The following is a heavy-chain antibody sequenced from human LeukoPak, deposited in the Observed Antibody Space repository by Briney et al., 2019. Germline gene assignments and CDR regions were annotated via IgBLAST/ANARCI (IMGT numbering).Heavy chain of an antibody. D-gene: IGHD2-21*02. Sequence: SETLSLTCAVYGGSFSGYYWSWIRQPPGKGLEWIGEINHSGSTDYNPSLKSRVTISVDTSKNQFSLKLSSVTAADTAVYYCARRVTPDYWGQGTLVTVSS. V-gene: IGHV4-34*01. CDR3: ARRVTPDY. CDR2: INHSGST. CDR1: GGSFSGYY. J-gene: IGHJ4*02.